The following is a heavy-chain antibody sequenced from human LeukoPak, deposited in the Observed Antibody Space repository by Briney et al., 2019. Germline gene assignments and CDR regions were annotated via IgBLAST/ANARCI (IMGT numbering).Heavy chain of an antibody. CDR1: GYTFTNNG. D-gene: IGHD3-22*01. J-gene: IGHJ4*02. Sequence: VASVKVSCKASGYTFTNNGISWVRQAPGQGLEWMGWISTYNGNTNYAQKFQGRVTMTTDTPTSTAYMELRSLTSDDTAVYYCARVSSGYDDYWGQGTLVIASS. V-gene: IGHV1-18*01. CDR3: ARVSSGYDDY. CDR2: ISTYNGNT.